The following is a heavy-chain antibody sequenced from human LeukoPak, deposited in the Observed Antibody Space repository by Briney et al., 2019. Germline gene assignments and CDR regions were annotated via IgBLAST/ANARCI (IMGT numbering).Heavy chain of an antibody. J-gene: IGHJ4*02. D-gene: IGHD6-6*01. Sequence: SGTLSLTCSVSGDSISSYYWSWIRQPPGKGLEWIGYIYYSGSTNYNPSLKSRVTISVDTSKNQFSLKLSSVTAADTAVYYCARAGGLQLVLGFDYWGQGTLVTVSS. CDR1: GDSISSYY. V-gene: IGHV4-59*01. CDR2: IYYSGST. CDR3: ARAGGLQLVLGFDY.